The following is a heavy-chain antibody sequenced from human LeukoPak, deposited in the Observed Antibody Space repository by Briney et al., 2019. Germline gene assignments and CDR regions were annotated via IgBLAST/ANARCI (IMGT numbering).Heavy chain of an antibody. V-gene: IGHV4-4*02. CDR2: VHLSGRT. Sequence: SETLSLTCGVSRGSISTTNWWTWVRQPPGEGLEWIGEVHLSGRTHYNPSLESRVTMSVDMSENHISLRLTSVTAADTAVYYCAREGGPYRPLDYSGQGTLVTVSS. CDR1: RGSISTTNW. CDR3: AREGGPYRPLDY. J-gene: IGHJ4*02.